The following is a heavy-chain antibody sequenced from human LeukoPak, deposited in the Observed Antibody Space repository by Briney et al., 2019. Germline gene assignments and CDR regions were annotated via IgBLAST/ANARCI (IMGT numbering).Heavy chain of an antibody. J-gene: IGHJ6*03. Sequence: GGSLRLSCAASGFTFSNAWMSWVRQAPGRALEWVSSITSSGTYIFYADSVKGRFTISRDNAKNSLYLQMNSLGPEDTAVYYCARDPYSGNYGNYYYYYMDVWGKGTTVIISS. CDR3: ARDPYSGNYGNYYYYYMDV. D-gene: IGHD1-26*01. V-gene: IGHV3-21*01. CDR2: ITSSGTYI. CDR1: GFTFSNAW.